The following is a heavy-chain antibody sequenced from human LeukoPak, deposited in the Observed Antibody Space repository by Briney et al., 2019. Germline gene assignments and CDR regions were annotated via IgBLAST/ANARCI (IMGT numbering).Heavy chain of an antibody. CDR3: VRSAFHAGSGNYYDY. CDR1: GFTFSSYW. J-gene: IGHJ4*02. D-gene: IGHD3-22*01. Sequence: PGGSLRLSCAASGFTFSSYWMRWVRQAPGKGLEWVANIKQDGSEKNYVDSVKGRFTISRDNAKNTLYLQMNSLRVEDTAVYYCVRSAFHAGSGNYYDYWGQGTLVTVSS. V-gene: IGHV3-7*01. CDR2: IKQDGSEK.